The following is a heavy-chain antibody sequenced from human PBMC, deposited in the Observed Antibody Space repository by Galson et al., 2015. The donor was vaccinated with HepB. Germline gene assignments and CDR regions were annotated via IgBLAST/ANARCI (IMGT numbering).Heavy chain of an antibody. CDR2: IYSGGST. V-gene: IGHV3-53*01. D-gene: IGHD1-26*01. Sequence: SLRLSCAASGFTVSDYYMSWVRQAPGKGLEWVSVIYSGGSTYYADSVKGRFTVCRDNSKNTLFLQMNSLRAEDTAMFYCARARGSRYYFDYWGQGTLVTVSS. CDR3: ARARGSRYYFDY. J-gene: IGHJ4*02. CDR1: GFTVSDYY.